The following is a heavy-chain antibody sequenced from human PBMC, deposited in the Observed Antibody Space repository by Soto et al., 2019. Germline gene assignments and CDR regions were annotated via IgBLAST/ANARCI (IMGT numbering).Heavy chain of an antibody. D-gene: IGHD3-10*01. CDR3: ARGYRISMVILTTNYFDS. Sequence: LETLSLSCAVNVGNFGVFYWTWIRQSPGRGLEWIGEIHHGGSTNYNPSLKSRVTMSLDTSKNQFSLKLTSVTAADTAVYYCARGYRISMVILTTNYFDSWGQGTTVTGSS. CDR2: IHHGGST. J-gene: IGHJ4*02. V-gene: IGHV4-34*01. CDR1: VGNFGVFY.